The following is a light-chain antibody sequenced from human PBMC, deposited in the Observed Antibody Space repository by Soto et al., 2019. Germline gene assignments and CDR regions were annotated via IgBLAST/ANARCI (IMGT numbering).Light chain of an antibody. CDR3: AAWVDSLNGFYV. Sequence: QSVLTQPPSASGTPGQRVTISCSGGSSNIGTNSVNWYQQLPGRAPKLLIYNNDLRPSGVPDRFSGSKSGTSASLAISGLQSEDEADYYCAAWVDSLNGFYVFGIGTKVTVL. J-gene: IGLJ1*01. CDR2: NND. V-gene: IGLV1-44*01. CDR1: SSNIGTNS.